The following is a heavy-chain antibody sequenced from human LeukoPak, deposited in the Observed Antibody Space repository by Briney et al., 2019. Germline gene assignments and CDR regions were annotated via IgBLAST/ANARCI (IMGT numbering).Heavy chain of an antibody. J-gene: IGHJ4*02. CDR3: AREGQQLVPLD. CDR1: GGSISSYY. D-gene: IGHD6-13*01. CDR2: IYTSGST. V-gene: IGHV4-4*07. Sequence: NASETLSLTCTVSGGSISSYYWSWIRQPAGKGLEWIGRIYTSGSTNYNPSLKSRVTMSVDTSKNQFSLKLSSVTAADTAMYYCAREGQQLVPLDWGQGTLVTVSS.